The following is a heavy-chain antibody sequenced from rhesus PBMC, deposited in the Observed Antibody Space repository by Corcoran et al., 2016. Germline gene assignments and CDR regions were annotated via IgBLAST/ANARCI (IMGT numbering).Heavy chain of an antibody. J-gene: IGHJ5-1*01. CDR3: TRDGSGWLRRFDV. Sequence: DVQLVESGGGLVKPGGSLRPSCVASGFTFSSYVMHWVRQAPGKVLEWVFVISESGGTISYADSVKGRFTISRDNAKNSLFLQMNSLRAEDTAVYYCTRDGSGWLRRFDVWGPGVLVTVSS. CDR1: GFTFSSYV. CDR2: ISESGGTI. V-gene: IGHV3S26*01. D-gene: IGHD6-31*01.